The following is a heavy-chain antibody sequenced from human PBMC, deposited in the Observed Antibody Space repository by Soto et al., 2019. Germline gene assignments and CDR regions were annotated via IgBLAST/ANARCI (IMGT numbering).Heavy chain of an antibody. CDR3: ASALFDS. V-gene: IGHV4-34*01. CDR1: GGSFSANY. CDR2: INYRGST. Sequence: PSETLSLTCAVYGGSFSANYWTWIRQPPGKGLEWIGEINYRGSTNYSPSLKNRVTISADTSNYHFSLELTSVTAADTAVYYCASALFDSWGRGFLVTVSS. J-gene: IGHJ4*02.